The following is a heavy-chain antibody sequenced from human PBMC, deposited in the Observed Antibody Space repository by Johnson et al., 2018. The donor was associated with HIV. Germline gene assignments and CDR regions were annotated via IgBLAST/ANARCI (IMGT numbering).Heavy chain of an antibody. D-gene: IGHD2-21*01. CDR3: AKDRRYCCGDCLPGDAFDI. J-gene: IGHJ3*02. CDR2: ISYDGSNK. Sequence: VQLVESGGGVVQPGRSLRLSCAASGFTFSSYGMHWVRQAPGKGLEWVAVISYDGSNKYYGDSVKGRFTISRDNSKNTLYLQMNSLRAEDTAVYYCAKDRRYCCGDCLPGDAFDIWGQGTRVAVSS. CDR1: GFTFSSYG. V-gene: IGHV3-30*18.